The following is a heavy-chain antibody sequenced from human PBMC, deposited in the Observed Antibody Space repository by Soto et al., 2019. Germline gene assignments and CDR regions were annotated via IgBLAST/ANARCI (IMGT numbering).Heavy chain of an antibody. D-gene: IGHD3-9*01. V-gene: IGHV4-4*02. J-gene: IGHJ4*02. Sequence: QVQLQESGPGLVKPSGTLSLTCAVSGASIGTSNWWSWVRQSPGKGLEWIGEIHDSGSTKYNPSLNSQVTIALDKSKHQFSLNVSSVTAADTAGYYCARLKTYDILNKSDYWGQGSLVTVSS. CDR1: GASIGTSNW. CDR3: ARLKTYDILNKSDY. CDR2: IHDSGST.